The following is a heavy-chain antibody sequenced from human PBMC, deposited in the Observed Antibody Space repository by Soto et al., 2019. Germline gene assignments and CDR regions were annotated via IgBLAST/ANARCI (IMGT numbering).Heavy chain of an antibody. CDR1: GFTFSSSE. J-gene: IGHJ3*02. D-gene: IGHD6-19*01. CDR2: ISSSGSTI. CDR3: ASGATYSSGWSTPEGDAFDI. Sequence: GSLVLSCAASGFTFSSSEMNWVRQAPGKGLEWVSYISSSGSTIYYADSVKGRFTISRDNAKNSLYLQMNSLRAEDTAVYYCASGATYSSGWSTPEGDAFDIWGQGTMVTVSS. V-gene: IGHV3-48*03.